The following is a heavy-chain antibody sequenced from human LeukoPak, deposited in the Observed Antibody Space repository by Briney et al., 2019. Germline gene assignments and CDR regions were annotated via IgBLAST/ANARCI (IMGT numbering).Heavy chain of an antibody. J-gene: IGHJ3*02. CDR1: GGTFSSYA. D-gene: IGHD5-18*01. CDR2: IIPIFGTA. CDR3: ARPPQGDGYSYGRRVPALHDAFDI. Sequence: SVTVSCKASGGTFSSYAISWVRQAPGQGLEWMGGIIPIFGTANYAQKFQGRVTITADESTSTAYMELSSLKASDTAMYYCARPPQGDGYSYGRRVPALHDAFDIWGQGTMVTVSS. V-gene: IGHV1-69*01.